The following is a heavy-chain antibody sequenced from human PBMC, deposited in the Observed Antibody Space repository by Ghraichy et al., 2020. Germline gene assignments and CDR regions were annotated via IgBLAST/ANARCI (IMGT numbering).Heavy chain of an antibody. CDR3: ARAHEAAAGTEIFWFDP. V-gene: IGHV1-46*01. D-gene: IGHD6-13*01. CDR1: GYTFTSYY. Sequence: SVKVSCKASGYTFTSYYMHWVRQAPGQGLEWMGIINPSGGSTSYAQKFQGRVTMTRDTSTSTVYMELSSLRSEDTAVYYCARAHEAAAGTEIFWFDPWGQGTLVTVSS. CDR2: INPSGGST. J-gene: IGHJ5*02.